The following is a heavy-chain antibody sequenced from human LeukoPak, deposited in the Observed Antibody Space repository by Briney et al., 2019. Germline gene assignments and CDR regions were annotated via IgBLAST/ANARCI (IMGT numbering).Heavy chain of an antibody. Sequence: GASVKVSCKASGGTFSSYAISWVRQAPGQGLEWMGGIIPIFGTANYAQKFQGRVTITADESTSTAYMELSSLRSEDTAVYYCARGDRQSLGYCSGGSCGTADYWGQGTLVTVSS. V-gene: IGHV1-69*01. CDR3: ARGDRQSLGYCSGGSCGTADY. CDR1: GGTFSSYA. J-gene: IGHJ4*02. CDR2: IIPIFGTA. D-gene: IGHD2-15*01.